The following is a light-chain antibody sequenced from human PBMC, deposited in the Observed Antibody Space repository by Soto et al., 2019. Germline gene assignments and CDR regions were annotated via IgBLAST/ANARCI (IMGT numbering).Light chain of an antibody. J-gene: IGLJ1*01. Sequence: QSALTQPASVSGSPGQSITISCTGTRSDVGSYNFVSWYQQNPGKAPKLMIYEGSKRPSGVSNRFSGSKSGNTASLTISGLQAEDEADYYCCSYAGSSTWVFGTGTKLTVL. CDR2: EGS. CDR1: RSDVGSYNF. V-gene: IGLV2-23*01. CDR3: CSYAGSSTWV.